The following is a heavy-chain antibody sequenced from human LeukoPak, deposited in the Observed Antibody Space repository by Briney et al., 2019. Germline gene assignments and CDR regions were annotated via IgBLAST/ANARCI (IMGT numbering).Heavy chain of an antibody. D-gene: IGHD3-10*01. CDR1: GGSFSGYY. V-gene: IGHV4-34*01. CDR3: ARGRLWFGELLSRFDY. J-gene: IGHJ4*02. Sequence: SETLSLTCAVYGGSFSGYYWSWIRQPPGKGLEWIGEINHSGSTNYNPSLKSRVTISVDTSKNQFSLELSSVTAADTAVYYCARGRLWFGELLSRFDYWGQGTLVTVSS. CDR2: INHSGST.